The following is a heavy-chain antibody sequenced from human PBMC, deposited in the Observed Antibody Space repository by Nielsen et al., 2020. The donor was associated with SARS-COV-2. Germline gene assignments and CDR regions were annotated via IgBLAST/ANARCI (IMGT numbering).Heavy chain of an antibody. CDR3: ARGDLVVVPSPILGLGPFFYYFYLDV. V-gene: IGHV4-4*02. CDR2: VSHSGSI. D-gene: IGHD2-2*01. J-gene: IGHJ6*03. CDR1: GGSVSSNDW. Sequence: SETMSLTCAVSGGSVSSNDWWTWFRQSPGKGLKWIGEVSHSGSINYNPSLKSRVTLSIDKSKRQFSLRLTSVSAADTAVYFCARGDLVVVPSPILGLGPFFYYFYLDVWGKGTTVIVSS.